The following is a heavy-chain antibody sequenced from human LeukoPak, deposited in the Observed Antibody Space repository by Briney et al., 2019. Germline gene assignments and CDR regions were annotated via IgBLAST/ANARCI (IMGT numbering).Heavy chain of an antibody. V-gene: IGHV3-13*01. Sequence: GGSLRLSCAASGYTFSTSDMHWARQASGRGLEWVSSIASAGNTYYAASVKGRFTISRENAKNSLYLQMNSLRAGDTAVYYCVRGGVIGFDYWGQGALVTVSS. CDR3: VRGGVIGFDY. CDR2: IASAGNT. J-gene: IGHJ4*02. D-gene: IGHD2-21*01. CDR1: GYTFSTSD.